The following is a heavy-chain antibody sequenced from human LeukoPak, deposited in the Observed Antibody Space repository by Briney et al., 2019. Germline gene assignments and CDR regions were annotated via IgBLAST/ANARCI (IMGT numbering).Heavy chain of an antibody. V-gene: IGHV4-61*01. D-gene: IGHD3-9*01. J-gene: IGHJ4*02. Sequence: SETLSLTCTVSGDSFSSVTDYWAWIRQPPGKGLEWIGNIFHSGTTNYSPSLQSRATMSIDPSKKQFSLRLSSVTAADTAVYYCARLLTGYYHIDVWSPGTLVIVSS. CDR3: ARLLTGYYHIDV. CDR1: GDSFSSVTDY. CDR2: IFHSGTT.